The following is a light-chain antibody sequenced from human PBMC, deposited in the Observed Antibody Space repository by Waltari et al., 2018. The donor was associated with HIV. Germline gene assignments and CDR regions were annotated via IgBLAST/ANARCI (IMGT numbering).Light chain of an antibody. J-gene: IGLJ3*02. CDR1: SPNIGKNF. V-gene: IGLV1-51*01. Sequence: QSVLTQPPSVSVAPGQKVTISCSGSSPNIGKNFVSWYQQLPGTAPKLLIYDNNKRPSGIPDRFSGSKSGTSATLGITGLQTGDEADYYCGTWDSSLSAGLFGGGTKLTVL. CDR3: GTWDSSLSAGL. CDR2: DNN.